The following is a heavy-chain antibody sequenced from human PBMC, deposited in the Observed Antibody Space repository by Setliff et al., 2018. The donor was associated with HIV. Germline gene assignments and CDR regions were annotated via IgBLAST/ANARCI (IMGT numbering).Heavy chain of an antibody. CDR3: AKDIIPAGLFHDL. CDR1: GFTFGSQW. Sequence: GGSLRLSCAASGFTFGSQWMHWVRQAPGKGLVWVSRISPDGNSMYYADSVKGRFTISRDKAKNSLYLQMNSLRAEDTALYYCAKDIIPAGLFHDLWGQGTLVTVSS. CDR2: ISPDGNSM. D-gene: IGHD2-2*01. V-gene: IGHV3-74*01. J-gene: IGHJ5*02.